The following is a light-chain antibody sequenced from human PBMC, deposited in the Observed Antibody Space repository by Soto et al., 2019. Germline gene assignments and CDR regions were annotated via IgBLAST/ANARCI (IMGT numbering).Light chain of an antibody. CDR3: QQRGKWPST. Sequence: IVLTQSPGTLSLSPGERATVSCRASETIGRAYFAWYQHRPGRTPRLVLSATSNRAAGIPDRFGGSGSGADFTLTISGVEPEDFAVYYCQQRGKWPSTFGPGTKVE. CDR2: ATS. V-gene: IGKV3D-20*02. CDR1: ETIGRAY. J-gene: IGKJ2*02.